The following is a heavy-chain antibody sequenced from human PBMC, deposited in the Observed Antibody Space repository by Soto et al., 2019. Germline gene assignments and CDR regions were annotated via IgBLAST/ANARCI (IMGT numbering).Heavy chain of an antibody. CDR3: AKCSFSAHQFLDL. Sequence: QVQLVESGGGVVQPGRSLRLSCAASGFTFSNYGMHWVRQAPGKGLEWVTTISSDGNDKYYAGSVKGRFTISRDNSENTLDLQMNGLRAEVTAEYYCAKCSFSAHQFLDLWGQGTLVTVSS. CDR2: ISSDGNDK. CDR1: GFTFSNYG. J-gene: IGHJ5*02. D-gene: IGHD6-6*01. V-gene: IGHV3-30*18.